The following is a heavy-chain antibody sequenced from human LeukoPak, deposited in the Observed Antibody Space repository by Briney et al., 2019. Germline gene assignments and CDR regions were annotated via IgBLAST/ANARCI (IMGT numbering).Heavy chain of an antibody. CDR2: INPSGGST. CDR3: AREDVVLVDAVRYYYYGMDV. Sequence: ASVKVSCKASGYNFISYYMHWVRQAPGQGLEWMGIINPSGGSTSYAKKFQDRVTMTRDTSTSTVYMELSSLKSEDTAVYYCAREDVVLVDAVRYYYYGMDVWGQGTTVTVSS. CDR1: GYNFISYY. D-gene: IGHD2-8*01. V-gene: IGHV1-46*01. J-gene: IGHJ6*02.